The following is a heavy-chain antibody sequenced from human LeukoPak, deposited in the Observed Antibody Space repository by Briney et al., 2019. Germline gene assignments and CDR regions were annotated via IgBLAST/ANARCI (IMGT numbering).Heavy chain of an antibody. D-gene: IGHD3-10*02. CDR2: ISSSGSTI. V-gene: IGHV3-48*04. J-gene: IGHJ6*04. CDR3: AELGITMIGGV. Sequence: GGSLRLSCAASGFTFSSYGMHWVRQSPGKGLEWVSYISSSGSTIYYADSVKGRFTISRDNAKNSLYLQMNSLRAEDTAVYYCAELGITMIGGVWGKGTTVTISS. CDR1: GFTFSSYG.